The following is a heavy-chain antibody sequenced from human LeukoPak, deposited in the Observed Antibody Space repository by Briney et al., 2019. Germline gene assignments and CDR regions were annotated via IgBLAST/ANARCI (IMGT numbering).Heavy chain of an antibody. D-gene: IGHD2-2*01. V-gene: IGHV4-31*11. CDR1: GDSLSNYRSY. Sequence: SETLSLTCVVSGDSLSNYRSYWSWIRHHPTKGLEWMGYINHRGTTYYSPSLKTRLALSLDVSKNLLSLNLTSVTAADTAIYFCARAPIRLGPAEDLWGQGILVTVSS. J-gene: IGHJ5*02. CDR2: INHRGTT. CDR3: ARAPIRLGPAEDL.